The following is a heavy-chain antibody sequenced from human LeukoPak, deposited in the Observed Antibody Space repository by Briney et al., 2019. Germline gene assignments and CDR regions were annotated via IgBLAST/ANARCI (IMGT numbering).Heavy chain of an antibody. V-gene: IGHV3-7*03. D-gene: IGHD6-19*01. CDR2: INHNGNVN. CDR1: GFTFSSYW. Sequence: GGSLRLSCAASGFTFSSYWMNWARQAPGKGLEWVASINHNGNVNYYVDSVKGRFTISRDNAKNSLYLQMSNLRAEDTAVYFCAKAGSRGWYGDYWGQGTLVTVSS. CDR3: AKAGSRGWYGDY. J-gene: IGHJ4*02.